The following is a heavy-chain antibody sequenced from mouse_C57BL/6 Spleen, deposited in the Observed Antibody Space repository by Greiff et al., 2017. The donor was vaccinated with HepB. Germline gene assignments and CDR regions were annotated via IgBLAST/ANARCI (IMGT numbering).Heavy chain of an antibody. CDR3: ARGITTVVGGFDV. D-gene: IGHD1-1*01. Sequence: VQLQQSGPELVKPGASVKISCKASGYAFSSSWMNWVKQRPGKGLEWIGRIYPGDGDTNYNGKFKGKATLTADKSSSTAYMQLSSLTSEDSAVYFCARGITTVVGGFDVWGTGTTVTVSS. V-gene: IGHV1-82*01. J-gene: IGHJ1*03. CDR2: IYPGDGDT. CDR1: GYAFSSSW.